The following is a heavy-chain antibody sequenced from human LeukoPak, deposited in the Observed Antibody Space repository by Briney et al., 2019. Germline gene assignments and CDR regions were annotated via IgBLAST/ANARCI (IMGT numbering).Heavy chain of an antibody. CDR2: IYTSGST. J-gene: IGHJ4*02. CDR1: GGSFSGYY. Sequence: SETLSLTCAVYGGSFSGYYWSWIRQPPGKGLKWIGRIYTSGSTNYNPSLKSRVTISVDTSKNQFSLKLSSVTAADTAVYYCAKFGQVAGTGGDYWGQGMLVTVSS. CDR3: AKFGQVAGTGGDY. V-gene: IGHV4-59*10. D-gene: IGHD6-19*01.